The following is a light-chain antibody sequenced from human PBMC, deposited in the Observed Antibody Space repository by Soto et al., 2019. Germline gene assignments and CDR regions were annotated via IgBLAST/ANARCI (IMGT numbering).Light chain of an antibody. J-gene: IGKJ4*01. CDR1: QDISNY. CDR3: QQYNILPLT. V-gene: IGKV1-33*01. Sequence: DIQMTQSPSSLSASVGDRVSITCQASQDISNYLNWFQQTPGKAPKLLIYDASNLETGVPSRFSGSGSETDFTFTISSLQPEDIATYYCQQYNILPLTFGGGTKGGYQ. CDR2: DAS.